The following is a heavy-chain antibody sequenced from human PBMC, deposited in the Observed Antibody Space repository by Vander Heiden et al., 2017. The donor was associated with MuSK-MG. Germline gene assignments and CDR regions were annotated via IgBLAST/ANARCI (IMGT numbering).Heavy chain of an antibody. D-gene: IGHD4-17*01. CDR2: LYYSGSN. J-gene: IGHJ4*02. CDR3: ARAHDYGDYDQ. V-gene: IGHV4-39*01. Sequence: QLQLQESGPGLVRPSDTLSFICTVSDDSISSSNYYWVWIRQPPGKGLEWIGRLYYSGSNFYNPSLTSRVAIAVDTSKNQISLSLSSVTAADTAVYYCARAHDYGDYDQWGQGALVTVSS. CDR1: DDSISSSNYY.